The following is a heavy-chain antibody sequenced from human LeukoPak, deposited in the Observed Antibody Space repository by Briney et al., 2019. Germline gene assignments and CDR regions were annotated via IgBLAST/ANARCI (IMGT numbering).Heavy chain of an antibody. CDR1: GFTVSSNY. Sequence: GGSLRLSCAASGFTVSSNYMSWVRQAPGKGLEWVSVIYSGGSTYYADSVKGRFTIPRDNSKNTLYLQMNSLRAEDTAVYYCAIAQGGDYFDYWGQGTLVTVSS. V-gene: IGHV3-66*01. CDR2: IYSGGST. D-gene: IGHD4-17*01. CDR3: AIAQGGDYFDY. J-gene: IGHJ4*02.